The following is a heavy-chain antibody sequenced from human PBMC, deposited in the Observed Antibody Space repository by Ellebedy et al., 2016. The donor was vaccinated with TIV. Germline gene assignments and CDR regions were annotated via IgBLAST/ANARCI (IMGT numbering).Heavy chain of an antibody. CDR1: GFSLSSFW. V-gene: IGHV3-7*03. CDR2: INHAGSET. D-gene: IGHD3-10*01. Sequence: PGGSLRLSCAASGFSLSSFWMSWVRQAPGKGLESVANINHAGSETYYVDSVKGRFTISRDNAKNSLYLQMDSLGAEDTAVYFCARAPRGGTDYWGQGTLVTVSS. CDR3: ARAPRGGTDY. J-gene: IGHJ4*02.